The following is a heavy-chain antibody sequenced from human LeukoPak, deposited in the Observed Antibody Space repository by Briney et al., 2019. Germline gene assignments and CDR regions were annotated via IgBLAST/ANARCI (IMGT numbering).Heavy chain of an antibody. CDR1: GFTFGTYW. Sequence: PGGSLRLSCAASGFTFGTYWMSWVRQAPGGGLEWVANIKQDGSDKYYVDSVKGRFTISRDNAKNSLFLQMNSLRAEDTAVYYCARVRCSSNSCFPDYWGQGTLVTVSS. J-gene: IGHJ4*02. D-gene: IGHD2-2*01. CDR2: IKQDGSDK. V-gene: IGHV3-7*01. CDR3: ARVRCSSNSCFPDY.